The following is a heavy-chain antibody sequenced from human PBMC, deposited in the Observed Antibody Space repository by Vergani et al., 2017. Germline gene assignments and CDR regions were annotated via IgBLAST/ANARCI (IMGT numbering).Heavy chain of an antibody. CDR1: GFTFNHYA. CDR3: AKANPRNSGYDYLYYYHAMDV. Sequence: EVQLLESGGDLVQPGGSLRLSCAASGFTFNHYAMNWVRQAPGKGLEWVSGISGSGGSTYYACSVKGRFTISRDSSKNTLYLQMNSLSAGDTAVYYWAKANPRNSGYDYLYYYHAMDVWGQGTTVTVSS. CDR2: ISGSGGST. V-gene: IGHV3-23*01. J-gene: IGHJ6*02. D-gene: IGHD5-12*01.